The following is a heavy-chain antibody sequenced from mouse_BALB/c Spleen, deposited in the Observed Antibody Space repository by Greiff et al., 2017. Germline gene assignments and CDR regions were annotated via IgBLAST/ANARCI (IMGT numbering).Heavy chain of an antibody. V-gene: IGHV1-7*01. D-gene: IGHD4-1*01. CDR2: INPSTGYT. J-gene: IGHJ2*01. CDR1: GYTFTSYW. Sequence: VQLQQSGAELAKPGASVKMSCKASGYTFTSYWMHWVKQRPGQGLEWIGYINPSTGYTEYNQKFKDKATLTADKSSSTAYMQLSSLTSEDSAVYYCARLGEGYYFDYWGQGTTLTVSS. CDR3: ARLGEGYYFDY.